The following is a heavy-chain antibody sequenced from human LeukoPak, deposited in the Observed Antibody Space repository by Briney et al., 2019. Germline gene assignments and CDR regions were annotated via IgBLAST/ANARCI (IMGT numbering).Heavy chain of an antibody. Sequence: GGSLRLSCAASGFTFSSYSMNWVRQAPGKGLEWVSSISSSSSYIYYTDSVKGRFTIFRDNAKNSLYLQMNSLRAEDTAVYYCARGRPGLSIAARPHDYWGQGTLVTVSS. CDR2: ISSSSSYI. D-gene: IGHD6-6*01. CDR3: ARGRPGLSIAARPHDY. J-gene: IGHJ4*02. CDR1: GFTFSSYS. V-gene: IGHV3-21*01.